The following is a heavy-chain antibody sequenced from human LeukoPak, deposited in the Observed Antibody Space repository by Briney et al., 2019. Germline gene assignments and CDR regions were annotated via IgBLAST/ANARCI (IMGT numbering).Heavy chain of an antibody. CDR1: GFTFNTFD. D-gene: IGHD2-15*01. J-gene: IGHJ4*02. Sequence: GGSLRLSCAASGFTFNTFDMNWVRQAPGKGPEWFSYISGSGNTMYYADSVKGRFTISRDNAKNSLYLQMNSLRAEDTAVYYCARCSGVSCFAPYFDYWGQGALVTVSS. CDR3: ARCSGVSCFAPYFDY. V-gene: IGHV3-48*03. CDR2: ISGSGNTM.